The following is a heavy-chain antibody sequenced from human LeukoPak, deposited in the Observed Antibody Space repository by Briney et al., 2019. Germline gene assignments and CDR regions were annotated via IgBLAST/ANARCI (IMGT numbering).Heavy chain of an antibody. D-gene: IGHD6-13*01. Sequence: PSETLSLTCTVSGGSISSYYWSWIRQPAGKGLGWIGRIYTSGSTNYNPSLKSRVTMSVDTSKNQFSLKLSSVTAADTAVYYCAGAFSSSWWEYYFDYWGQGTLVTVSS. V-gene: IGHV4-4*07. J-gene: IGHJ4*02. CDR2: IYTSGST. CDR1: GGSISSYY. CDR3: AGAFSSSWWEYYFDY.